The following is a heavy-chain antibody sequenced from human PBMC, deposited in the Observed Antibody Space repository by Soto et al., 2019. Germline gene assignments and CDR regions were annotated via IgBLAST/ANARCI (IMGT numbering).Heavy chain of an antibody. CDR2: IRYDGGNI. CDR1: GFTFSGYG. CDR3: VRDGVGSRHLYGFFDY. J-gene: IGHJ4*02. Sequence: QVQLVESGGGVVQPGGSLRLSCAATGFTFSGYGMHWVRQAPGKGLEWVAVIRYDGGNIYYADSVKGRFTISRDNSKNTLELQMNSLRAEDTAVYYCVRDGVGSRHLYGFFDYWGQGTLVTVSS. V-gene: IGHV3-33*01. D-gene: IGHD3-10*01.